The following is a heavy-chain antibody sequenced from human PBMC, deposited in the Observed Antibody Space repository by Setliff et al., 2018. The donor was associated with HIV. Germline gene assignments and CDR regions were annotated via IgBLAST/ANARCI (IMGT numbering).Heavy chain of an antibody. V-gene: IGHV5-51*01. CDR2: IYPGDSDA. Sequence: PGESLKISCKGSGYSFTSNWIGWVRQMPGKGLEWMGIIYPGDSDARYSPSVRGQVTISADKSISTAYLQWSSLKASDTAMYYCARAGSGSYYNAPHYWGQGTLVTVSS. D-gene: IGHD3-10*01. J-gene: IGHJ4*02. CDR3: ARAGSGSYYNAPHY. CDR1: GYSFTSNW.